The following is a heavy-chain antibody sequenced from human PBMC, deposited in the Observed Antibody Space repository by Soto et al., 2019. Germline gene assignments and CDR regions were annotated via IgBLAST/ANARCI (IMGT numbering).Heavy chain of an antibody. V-gene: IGHV3-7*01. D-gene: IGHD1-1*01. CDR3: ARGKDGRRAGTYYFDMDV. Sequence: EEQLVESGGGLVQPGGSLRLSCAASGFSIRDYWMTWVRQAPGKGLDWVANIKQDGSEKFYVDSLKGRFTISRDNAMNSVYLLMNSLRADDTAVYYCARGKDGRRAGTYYFDMDVWGKGTTVTLSS. CDR2: IKQDGSEK. J-gene: IGHJ6*03. CDR1: GFSIRDYW.